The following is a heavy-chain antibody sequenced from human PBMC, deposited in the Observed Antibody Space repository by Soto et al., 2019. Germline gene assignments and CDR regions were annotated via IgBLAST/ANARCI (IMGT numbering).Heavy chain of an antibody. J-gene: IGHJ4*01. D-gene: IGHD3-10*01. Sequence: EVQLLESGGGLVQPGGSLRLSCAASGFTFSSYAMWWVRQAPGKGLECVSAISGGGETTYYADSVKGRFTISRDNSKNTLYLQTNSLRAEDTAVYYCAFNSGSGSYYFDYWGHGTLVTVSS. CDR3: AFNSGSGSYYFDY. V-gene: IGHV3-23*01. CDR1: GFTFSSYA. CDR2: ISGGGETT.